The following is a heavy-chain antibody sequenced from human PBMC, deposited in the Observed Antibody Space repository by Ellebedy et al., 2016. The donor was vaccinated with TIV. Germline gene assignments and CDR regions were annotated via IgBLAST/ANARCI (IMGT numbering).Heavy chain of an antibody. CDR3: MMGADCTDADCLESHNYYGMDV. Sequence: GESLKISXSAFEFTFSSYNMHWVRQAPGKGLKYVAGINSKGDTTFYSDSVKGRFTISRDNSKNMVFLEMSRLKTEDTSVYFCMMGADCTDADCLESHNYYGMDVWGQGTTVTVS. CDR1: EFTFSSYN. J-gene: IGHJ6*02. V-gene: IGHV3-64D*06. D-gene: IGHD2-8*01. CDR2: INSKGDTT.